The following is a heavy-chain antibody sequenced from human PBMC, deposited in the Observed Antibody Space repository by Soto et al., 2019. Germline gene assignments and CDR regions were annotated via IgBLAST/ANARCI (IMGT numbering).Heavy chain of an antibody. V-gene: IGHV4-59*01. CDR2: IYYSGST. J-gene: IGHJ4*02. CDR3: ARVEDYGDPYYFDY. D-gene: IGHD4-17*01. CDR1: GGSISSYY. Sequence: PSETLSLTCTVSGGSISSYYRSWIRQPPGKGLEWIGYIYYSGSTNYNPSLKSRVTISVDTSKNQFSLKLSSVTAADTAVYYCARVEDYGDPYYFDYWGQGTLVTVSS.